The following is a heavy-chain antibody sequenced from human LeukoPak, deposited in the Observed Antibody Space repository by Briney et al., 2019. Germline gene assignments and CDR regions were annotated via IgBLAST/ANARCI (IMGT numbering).Heavy chain of an antibody. Sequence: SETLSLTCAVYGGSLSAYYWSWIRQPPGKGLEWIGEVNHSGSANYNPSPKSRVTMSVDTSKNQFSLKLSSVTAADTAVYYCARSPRYCSGGSCYFLHYWGQGTLVTVSS. V-gene: IGHV4-34*01. D-gene: IGHD2-15*01. CDR2: VNHSGSA. CDR3: ARSPRYCSGGSCYFLHY. CDR1: GGSLSAYY. J-gene: IGHJ4*02.